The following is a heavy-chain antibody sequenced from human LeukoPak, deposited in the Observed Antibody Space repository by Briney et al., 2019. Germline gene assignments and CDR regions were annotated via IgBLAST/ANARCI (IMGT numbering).Heavy chain of an antibody. J-gene: IGHJ4*02. V-gene: IGHV1-18*01. D-gene: IGHD3-9*01. CDR3: AKDGIRYFDWLSHFDY. CDR2: ISAYNGNT. Sequence: ASVRVSCKASGGTFSSYAISWVRQAPGQGLEWMGWISAYNGNTNYAQKLQGRVTMTTDTSTSTAYMELRSLRSDDTAFYYRAKDGIRYFDWLSHFDYWGQGTLVTVSS. CDR1: GGTFSSYA.